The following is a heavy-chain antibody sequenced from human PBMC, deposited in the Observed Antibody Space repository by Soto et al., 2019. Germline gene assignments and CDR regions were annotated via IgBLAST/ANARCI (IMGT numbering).Heavy chain of an antibody. J-gene: IGHJ5*02. CDR2: ISAYNGNT. CDR3: ARDSRGYCSSTSCYDWFDP. D-gene: IGHD2-2*01. V-gene: IGHV1-18*01. Sequence: ASVKVSCKASGYTFTSYGISWVRQAPGQGLGWMGWISAYNGNTNYAQKLQGRVTMTTDTSTSTAYIELRSLRSDDTAVYYCARDSRGYCSSTSCYDWFDPWGQGALVTVSS. CDR1: GYTFTSYG.